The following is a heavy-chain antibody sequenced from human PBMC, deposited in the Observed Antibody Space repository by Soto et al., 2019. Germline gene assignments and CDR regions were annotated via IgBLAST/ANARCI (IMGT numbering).Heavy chain of an antibody. J-gene: IGHJ2*01. CDR1: GFTFSSYA. Sequence: QVQLVESGGGVVQPGRSLRLSCAASGFTFSSYAMHWVRQAPGKGLEWVAVISYDGSNKYYADSVKGRFTISRDNSKNMLYLQMNSLRAEDTAVYYRARPLWRDDYNWGYFDLWGRGNLVTVSS. CDR3: ARPLWRDDYNWGYFDL. V-gene: IGHV3-30-3*01. CDR2: ISYDGSNK. D-gene: IGHD4-4*01.